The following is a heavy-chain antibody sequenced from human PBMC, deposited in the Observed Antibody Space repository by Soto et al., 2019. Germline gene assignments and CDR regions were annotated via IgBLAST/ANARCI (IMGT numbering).Heavy chain of an antibody. V-gene: IGHV3-49*03. Sequence: PGGSLRLSCTASGFTFGDYAMSWFRQAPGKGLEWVGFIRSKANGGTTEYAASGKGRFTISRDDSKSIAYLQMNSLTTEDTAVYYCTRTPGTYYDFWSGYYHNPFDYWGQGTLVTVSS. CDR3: TRTPGTYYDFWSGYYHNPFDY. CDR2: IRSKANGGTT. CDR1: GFTFGDYA. J-gene: IGHJ4*02. D-gene: IGHD3-3*01.